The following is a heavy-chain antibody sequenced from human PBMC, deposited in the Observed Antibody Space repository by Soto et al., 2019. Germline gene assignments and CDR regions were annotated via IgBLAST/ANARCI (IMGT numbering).Heavy chain of an antibody. D-gene: IGHD3-16*01. Sequence: PGGSLRLSCAASGFKFSNYAMSWVRQAPGKGLEWVSLISATGGGTYYADSVKGRFTISRDNSHNTLYLHVHSLTAEDTAVYYCAKDRRAGGNSAFYFDFWGQGAQVTV. J-gene: IGHJ4*02. CDR3: AKDRRAGGNSAFYFDF. CDR2: ISATGGGT. V-gene: IGHV3-23*01. CDR1: GFKFSNYA.